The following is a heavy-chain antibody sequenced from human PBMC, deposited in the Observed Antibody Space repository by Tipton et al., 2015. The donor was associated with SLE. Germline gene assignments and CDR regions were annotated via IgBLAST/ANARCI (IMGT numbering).Heavy chain of an antibody. J-gene: IGHJ4*02. D-gene: IGHD2-2*01. V-gene: IGHV4-38-2*02. CDR1: GYSISSGYY. CDR3: ARGPRSMGGSTRVDT. Sequence: TLSLTCTVSGYSISSGYYWGWIRQPPGKGLEWIGSIYHSGSTYYNPSLKSRVTISVDTSKNQLSLRVSSVTAADTAVYYCARGPRSMGGSTRVDTWGQGTLVTVSS. CDR2: IYHSGST.